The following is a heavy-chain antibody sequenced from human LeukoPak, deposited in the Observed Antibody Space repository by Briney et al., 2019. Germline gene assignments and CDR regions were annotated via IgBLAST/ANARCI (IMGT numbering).Heavy chain of an antibody. V-gene: IGHV1-3*01. CDR2: INAGNGNT. CDR3: ARGRYLVATIHFDY. CDR1: GYTFTSYA. D-gene: IGHD5-12*01. Sequence: ASVKLSCTASGYTFTSYAMHWVRQAPGQRLEWMGWINAGNGNTKYSQKFQGRVTITRDTSASTAYMELSSLRSEDTAVYYCARGRYLVATIHFDYWGQGTLVTVSS. J-gene: IGHJ4*02.